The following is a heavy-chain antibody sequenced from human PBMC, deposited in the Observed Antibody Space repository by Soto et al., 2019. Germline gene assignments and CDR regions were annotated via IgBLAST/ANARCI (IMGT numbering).Heavy chain of an antibody. J-gene: IGHJ3*02. CDR1: GDRVSRNSAA. CDR3: ARSIAAGVFDI. D-gene: IGHD6-13*01. Sequence: SQTLSLTCAISGDRVSRNSAAWNWIRPSPSRGLEWLGRTYYRSKWYNDYAVSVKSRITINPDTSKNQFSLQLNSVTPEDTAVYYCARSIAAGVFDIWGQGTMVTVSS. CDR2: TYYRSKWYN. V-gene: IGHV6-1*01.